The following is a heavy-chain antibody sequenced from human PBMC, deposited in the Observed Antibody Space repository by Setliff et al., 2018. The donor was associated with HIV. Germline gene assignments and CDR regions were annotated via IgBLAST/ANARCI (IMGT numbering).Heavy chain of an antibody. V-gene: IGHV4-4*02. D-gene: IGHD5-18*01. J-gene: IGHJ4*02. CDR1: GGSISSSNW. CDR3: ARGYSSSYYFDY. Sequence: PSETLSLTCAVSGGSISSSNWWSWVRQPPGKGLEWIGEIYHSGSTNYNPSLKSRVTISVDTSKNQFSLKLSSVTAADTAVYYCARGYSSSYYFDYWGQGTLVTVSS. CDR2: IYHSGST.